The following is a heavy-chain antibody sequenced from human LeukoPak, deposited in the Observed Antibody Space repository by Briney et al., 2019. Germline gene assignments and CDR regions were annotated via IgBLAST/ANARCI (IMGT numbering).Heavy chain of an antibody. Sequence: SETLSLTCTVSGGSISSYYWSWIRQPAGNGLEWIGRIYTSGSTNYNPSLKSRVTMSVDTSKNQFSLKLSSVTAADTAVYYCARDKLIAAAGLFDYWGQGTLVTVSS. CDR3: ARDKLIAAAGLFDY. V-gene: IGHV4-4*07. J-gene: IGHJ4*02. CDR1: GGSISSYY. CDR2: IYTSGST. D-gene: IGHD6-13*01.